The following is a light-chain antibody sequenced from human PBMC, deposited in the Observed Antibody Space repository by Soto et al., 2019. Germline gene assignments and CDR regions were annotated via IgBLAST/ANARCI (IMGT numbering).Light chain of an antibody. J-gene: IGLJ1*01. CDR3: ISCTSDDFRSG. V-gene: IGLV2-8*01. CDR2: DVS. Sequence: QFVLNQPPSASGSPGRTVTISCTGTTSDVGGYDYVSWPHQHPGKAPKLMIYDVSKRPSGVPDRFSGSKSGNTASLTISGLQSDDCADCYCISCTSDDFRSGFGSGPKVTVL. CDR1: TSDVGGYDY.